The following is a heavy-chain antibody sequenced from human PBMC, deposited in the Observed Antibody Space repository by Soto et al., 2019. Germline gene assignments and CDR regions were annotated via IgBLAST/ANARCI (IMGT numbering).Heavy chain of an antibody. CDR3: ARARXSGSNWYSGPQNWSFSL. D-gene: IGHD2-15*01. J-gene: IGHJ2*01. CDR2: FSASGVT. V-gene: IGHV4-4*08. CDR1: GGSINSYY. Sequence: SETLSLTCTVSGGSINSYYWNWIRQPPGKGLEWIGYFSASGVTNYNPSLKSRLSISADTSRTQLFLTLTSVTAADTAVYYCARARXSGSNWYSGPQNWSFSLWGRGTQVTVSS.